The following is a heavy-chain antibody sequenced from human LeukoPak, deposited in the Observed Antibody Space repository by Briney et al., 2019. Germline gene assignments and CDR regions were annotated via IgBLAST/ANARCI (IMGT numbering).Heavy chain of an antibody. CDR1: GGTFSSYA. Sequence: SVKVSCKASGGTFSSYAISWVRQAPGQGLEWMGGIIPIFGAANYAQKFQGRVTITADESTSTAYMELSSLRSEDTAVYYCARSGLYVVRYGMDVWGQGTTVTVSS. V-gene: IGHV1-69*01. CDR2: IIPIFGAA. CDR3: ARSGLYVVRYGMDV. D-gene: IGHD2-8*01. J-gene: IGHJ6*02.